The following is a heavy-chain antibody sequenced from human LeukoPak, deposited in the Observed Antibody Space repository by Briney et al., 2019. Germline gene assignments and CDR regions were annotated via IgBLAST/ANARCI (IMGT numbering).Heavy chain of an antibody. D-gene: IGHD5-18*01. CDR2: INPNSGGT. CDR3: ARGSVDTAMVTGEGFNY. Sequence: ASVKVSCKASGYTFTGYYMHWVRQAPGQGLEWMGWINPNSGGTNYAQKFQGRVTMTRDTSISTAYMELSRLKSDDTAVYYCARGSVDTAMVTGEGFNYWGQGTLVTVSS. CDR1: GYTFTGYY. J-gene: IGHJ4*02. V-gene: IGHV1-2*02.